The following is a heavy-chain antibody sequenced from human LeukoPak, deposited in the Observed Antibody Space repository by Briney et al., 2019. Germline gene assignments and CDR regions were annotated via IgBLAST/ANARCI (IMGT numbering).Heavy chain of an antibody. CDR1: GFTFGSYA. CDR3: AKLGGHPLHNYYVGV. J-gene: IGHJ6*03. CDR2: ILDSGYST. D-gene: IGHD3-16*01. Sequence: GGSLRLSCAASGFTFGSYAMSWVRQAPGKGLEWVSGILDSGYSTYYANSVKGRFTISRDNSNNTLYLQVNSLRAEDTAVYYCAKLGGHPLHNYYVGVWGKGTTVAVSS. V-gene: IGHV3-23*01.